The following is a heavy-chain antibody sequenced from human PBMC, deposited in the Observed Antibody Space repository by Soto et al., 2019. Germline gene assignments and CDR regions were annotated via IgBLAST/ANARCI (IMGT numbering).Heavy chain of an antibody. J-gene: IGHJ4*02. V-gene: IGHV3-30*18. Sequence: QVQLVESGGGVVQPGGSLRLACEASGFRFRNYGIHWVRQAPGKGLQWVATISDDEKNKYYAESLKGRFSISRDNSRNTLYLQMNSLRVEDTALYYCAKDKYGANPGSPFDYWGQGTMVTVSS. CDR3: AKDKYGANPGSPFDY. D-gene: IGHD4-17*01. CDR1: GFRFRNYG. CDR2: ISDDEKNK.